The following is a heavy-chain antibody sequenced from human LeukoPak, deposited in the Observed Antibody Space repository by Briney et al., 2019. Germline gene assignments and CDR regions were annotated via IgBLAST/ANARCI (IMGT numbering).Heavy chain of an antibody. D-gene: IGHD3-22*01. V-gene: IGHV3-43*01. CDR3: AKDLTYESSGTVIDN. CDR1: GFIFDDYT. J-gene: IGHJ4*02. Sequence: PGGSLRLSCAASGFIFDDYTMHWVRQGPGKTREWVALVSWDGTPYYADSVKGRFTISRDNSKNALYLEMDSLRTDDTAFYYCAKDLTYESSGTVIDNWGQGTLVTVSS. CDR2: VSWDGTP.